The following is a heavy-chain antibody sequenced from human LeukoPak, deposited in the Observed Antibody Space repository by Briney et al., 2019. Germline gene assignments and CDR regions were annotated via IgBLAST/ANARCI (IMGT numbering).Heavy chain of an antibody. CDR3: ASGLVGGSFDY. CDR2: IWYDGSNR. CDR1: GFSFKTYG. V-gene: IGHV3-33*03. D-gene: IGHD3-10*01. Sequence: RAGGSLRLSCAASGFSFKTYGMHWVRQAPGKGLEGVAIIWYDGSNRFYAYSVKGRFTISRDNSKSTLYLQMNSLRAEDTAVYFCASGLVGGSFDYWGQGTLVTVFS. J-gene: IGHJ4*02.